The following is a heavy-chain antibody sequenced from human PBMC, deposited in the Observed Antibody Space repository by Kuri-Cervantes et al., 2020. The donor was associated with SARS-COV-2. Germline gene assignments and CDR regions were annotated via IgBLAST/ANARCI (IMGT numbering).Heavy chain of an antibody. CDR3: ARETLGPYYYDSSGYQNDAFDI. CDR1: GFTFSSYS. J-gene: IGHJ3*02. V-gene: IGHV3-48*02. Sequence: GESLKISCAASGFTFSSYSMNWVRQAPGKGLEWVSYISSSSSTIHYADSVKGRFTISRDNAKNSLYLQMNSLRDEDTAVYYCARETLGPYYYDSSGYQNDAFDIWGQGTMVTVSS. D-gene: IGHD3-22*01. CDR2: ISSSSSTI.